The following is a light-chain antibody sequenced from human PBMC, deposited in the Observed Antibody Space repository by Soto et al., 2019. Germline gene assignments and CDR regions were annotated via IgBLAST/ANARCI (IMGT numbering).Light chain of an antibody. CDR1: SSDVGGYGS. Sequence: QSVLTQPASVSGPPGQSITISCTGTSSDVGGYGSVSWYQQHPGKAPKLMIYEVSNRPSGVSNRFSGSKSGNTASLTISGLQAEDDADYYRSSYTSSGTYVFGTGTKVTVL. V-gene: IGLV2-14*01. J-gene: IGLJ1*01. CDR3: SSYTSSGTYV. CDR2: EVS.